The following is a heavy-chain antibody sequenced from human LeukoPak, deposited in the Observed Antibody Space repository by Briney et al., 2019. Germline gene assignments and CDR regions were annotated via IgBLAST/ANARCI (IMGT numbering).Heavy chain of an antibody. CDR2: IYHSGST. Sequence: PSETLSLTCAVSGGSISSGGYSWSWIRQPPGKGLEWIGYIYHSGSTYYNPSLKSRVTISVDRSKNQFSLKLSSVTAADTAIYYCATDQDYYGSGSYGPDHWGQGTQVTVSS. D-gene: IGHD3-10*01. J-gene: IGHJ4*02. CDR3: ATDQDYYGSGSYGPDH. V-gene: IGHV4-30-2*01. CDR1: GGSISSGGYS.